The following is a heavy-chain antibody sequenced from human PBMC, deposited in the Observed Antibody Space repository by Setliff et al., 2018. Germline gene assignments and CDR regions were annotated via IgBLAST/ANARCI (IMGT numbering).Heavy chain of an antibody. D-gene: IGHD3-10*01. Sequence: SETLSLTCTVSGGSIRSYYWSWIRQPPGKELEWMAYVYYTGDTYYNPSLKSRISISIDTSKNQFSLNLISVTAADTAVYYCAGSQGSGGYYSNSPYYFHYWGQGTLGTVS. J-gene: IGHJ4*02. V-gene: IGHV4-59*03. CDR3: AGSQGSGGYYSNSPYYFHY. CDR1: GGSIRSYY. CDR2: VYYTGDT.